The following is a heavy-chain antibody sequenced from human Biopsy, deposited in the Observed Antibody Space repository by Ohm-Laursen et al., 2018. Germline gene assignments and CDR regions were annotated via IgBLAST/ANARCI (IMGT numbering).Heavy chain of an antibody. Sequence: SDTLSLTCTVSGGSISNNNYYWGWIRQPPGKGLEWIGRIFYRGSTHYKPSLKTRVNISVDTSKNHFSLKLNSVTAADTAVYYCARDYDTSGYYYISWGQGTLVTVSS. CDR3: ARDYDTSGYYYIS. CDR2: IFYRGST. J-gene: IGHJ5*02. V-gene: IGHV4-39*02. D-gene: IGHD3-22*01. CDR1: GGSISNNNYY.